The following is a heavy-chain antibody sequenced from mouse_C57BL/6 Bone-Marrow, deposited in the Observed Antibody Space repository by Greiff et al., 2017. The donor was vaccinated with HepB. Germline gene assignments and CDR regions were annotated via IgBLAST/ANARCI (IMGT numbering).Heavy chain of an antibody. CDR3: ARDFRPYYYGSSYWYFDV. D-gene: IGHD1-1*01. CDR1: GFTFSDYY. J-gene: IGHJ1*03. CDR2: INYDGSST. Sequence: EVQLVESEGGLVQPGRSMKLSCTASGFTFSDYYMAWVRQVPEKGLEWVANINYDGSSTYYLDSLKSRFIISRDNAKNILYLQMSSLKSEDTATYYCARDFRPYYYGSSYWYFDVWGTGTTVTVSS. V-gene: IGHV5-16*01.